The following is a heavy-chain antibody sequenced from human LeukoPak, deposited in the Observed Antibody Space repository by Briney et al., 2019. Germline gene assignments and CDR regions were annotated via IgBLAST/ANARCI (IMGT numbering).Heavy chain of an antibody. CDR1: GFTFDDYA. J-gene: IGHJ3*02. V-gene: IGHV3-9*01. Sequence: TGGSLRLSCAASGFTFDDYAMHWVRQAPGKGLEWVSGISWNSGSIGYADSVKGRFTISRDNAKNSLYLQMNSLRAEDTAVYYCASQFDAFDIWGQGTMVTVSS. CDR2: ISWNSGSI. CDR3: ASQFDAFDI.